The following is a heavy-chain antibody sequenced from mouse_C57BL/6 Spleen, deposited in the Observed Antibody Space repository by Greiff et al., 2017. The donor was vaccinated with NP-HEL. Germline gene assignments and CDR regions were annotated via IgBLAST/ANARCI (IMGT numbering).Heavy chain of an antibody. V-gene: IGHV1-66*01. CDR1: GYSFTSYY. CDR2: IYPGSGNA. J-gene: IGHJ2*01. Sequence: QVQLQQSGPELVKPGDSVKISCKASGYSFTSYYIHWVKQRPGQGLEWMGWIYPGSGNAKYTEKLKGKATLTADTSSSTAYMQLSSLTSEDSAVYYCARGGTYYTPGFGYWGQGTTLTVSA. CDR3: ARGGTYYTPGFGY. D-gene: IGHD2-12*01.